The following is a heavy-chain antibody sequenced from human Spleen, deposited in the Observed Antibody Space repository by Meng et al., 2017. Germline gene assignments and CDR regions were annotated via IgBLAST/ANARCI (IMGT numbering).Heavy chain of an antibody. CDR2: ISISGETT. J-gene: IGHJ4*01. CDR1: GFTFSTSA. V-gene: IGHV3-23*01. CDR3: AKEIRPNDY. Sequence: GGSLRFSCAVSGFTFSTSAMSWVRQAPGKGLDWVSSISISGETTTYAASVKGRFTVSRDNSKSTLHLQMNSLRAEDTAVYYCAKEIRPNDYW.